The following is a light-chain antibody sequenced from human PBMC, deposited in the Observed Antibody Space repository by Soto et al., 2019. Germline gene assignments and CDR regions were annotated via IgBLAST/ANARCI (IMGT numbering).Light chain of an antibody. J-gene: IGKJ2*01. Sequence: EIVLTQSPGTLSLSPGERATLSCRASQSVSSSYLAWYQQKPGQAPRPLIYGASSRATGIPDRFSGSGSGTDFSLTISRREPEDVAVYYCLQYGSSPYTFGQGTKLEIK. CDR2: GAS. CDR1: QSVSSSY. CDR3: LQYGSSPYT. V-gene: IGKV3-20*01.